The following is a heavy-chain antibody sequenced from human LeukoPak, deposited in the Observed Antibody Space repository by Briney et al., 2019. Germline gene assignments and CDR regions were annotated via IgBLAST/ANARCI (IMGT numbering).Heavy chain of an antibody. J-gene: IGHJ4*02. Sequence: PGGSLRLSCAASGFTFSSYSMNWVRQAPGKGLEWISYISSSSSNKDYADSVKGRFTISRDNAENSLSLQMNSLRGEDTAVYYCTRRYYHDSGRYYHDDFWGQGTLVTVSS. CDR1: GFTFSSYS. D-gene: IGHD3-22*01. CDR2: ISSSSSNK. V-gene: IGHV3-48*01. CDR3: TRRYYHDSGRYYHDDF.